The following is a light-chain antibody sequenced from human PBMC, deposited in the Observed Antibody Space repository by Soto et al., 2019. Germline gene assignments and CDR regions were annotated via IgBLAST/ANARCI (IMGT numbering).Light chain of an antibody. CDR1: SSDFCGFIY. Sequence: QSVLTQPASVSGSPGQSITISCTGTSSDFCGFIYVSWYRQHPGIAPKLMIYDVSNRPSGVFNRFSGSKSGNTASLTISGLQAEDEADYYCSSYTRSSTYVFGTGTKVTVL. J-gene: IGLJ1*01. CDR3: SSYTRSSTYV. V-gene: IGLV2-14*01. CDR2: DVS.